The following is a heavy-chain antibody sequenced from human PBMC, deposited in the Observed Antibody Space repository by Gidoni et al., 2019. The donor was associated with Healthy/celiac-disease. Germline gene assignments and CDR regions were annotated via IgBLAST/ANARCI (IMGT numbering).Heavy chain of an antibody. V-gene: IGHV3-23*01. CDR2: ISGSGGST. CDR1: GFPSRSYA. Sequence: EVQLLASGGGLVQPGGYLRPSCAASGFPSRSYAMSWVRQAPGKGLEWVSAISGSGGSTYYADSVKGRFTISRDNSKNTLYLQMNSLRAEDTAVYYCAKDRGYYDSSGPVDYWGQGTLVTVSS. J-gene: IGHJ4*02. CDR3: AKDRGYYDSSGPVDY. D-gene: IGHD3-22*01.